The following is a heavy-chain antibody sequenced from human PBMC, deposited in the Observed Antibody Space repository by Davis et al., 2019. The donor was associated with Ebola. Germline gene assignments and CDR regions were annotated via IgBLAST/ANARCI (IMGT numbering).Heavy chain of an antibody. CDR1: GFTFSSYS. V-gene: IGHV3-48*04. J-gene: IGHJ4*02. CDR3: ARDIAPYSSSWYLDY. CDR2: ISSSSSTI. Sequence: GESLKISCAASGFTFSSYSMNWVRQAPGKGLEWVSYISSSSSTIYYADSVKGRFTISRDNAKNTLYLQMNSLIAEDTAVYYCARDIAPYSSSWYLDYWGQGTLVTVSS. D-gene: IGHD6-13*01.